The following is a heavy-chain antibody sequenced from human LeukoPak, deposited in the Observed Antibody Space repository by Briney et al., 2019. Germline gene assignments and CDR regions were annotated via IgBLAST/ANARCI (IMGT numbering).Heavy chain of an antibody. CDR2: ISVRSNYI. Sequence: GGSLRLSCAAHGYTFSSYSINWVRQAPGKGLEWVSSISVRSNYIYYADSVRGRFSISRDDARESLYLQMNSLRAEDTAVYYCVRLRRNSDTSGYYYYYDYWGQGTLVTVSS. V-gene: IGHV3-21*01. CDR1: GYTFSSYS. CDR3: VRLRRNSDTSGYYYYYDY. D-gene: IGHD3-22*01. J-gene: IGHJ4*02.